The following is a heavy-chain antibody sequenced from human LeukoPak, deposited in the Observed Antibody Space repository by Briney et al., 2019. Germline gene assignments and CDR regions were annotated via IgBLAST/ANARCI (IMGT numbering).Heavy chain of an antibody. CDR1: GGTFSSYA. D-gene: IGHD2-2*01. J-gene: IGHJ4*02. Sequence: GASVKVSCKASGGTFSSYAISWVRQAPGQGLEWMGRIIPIFGTANYAQKLQGRVTMTTDTSTSTAYMELRSLRSDDTAVYYCARAYCSSTSCYSGAWYFDYWGQGTLVTVSS. V-gene: IGHV1-69*05. CDR3: ARAYCSSTSCYSGAWYFDY. CDR2: IIPIFGTA.